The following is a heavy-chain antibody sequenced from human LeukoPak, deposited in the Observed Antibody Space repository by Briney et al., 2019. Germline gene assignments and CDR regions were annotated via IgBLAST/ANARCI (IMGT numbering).Heavy chain of an antibody. Sequence: SETLSLTCTVSGGSISSSSYYWGWIRQPPGKGLEWIGSIYYSGSTYYNPSLKSRVTISVDTSKNQFSLKLSSVTAADTAVYYCASLPYYDYVWGSYRLDYWGLGTLVTVSS. J-gene: IGHJ4*02. V-gene: IGHV4-39*01. CDR1: GGSISSSSYY. CDR2: IYYSGST. D-gene: IGHD3-16*02. CDR3: ASLPYYDYVWGSYRLDY.